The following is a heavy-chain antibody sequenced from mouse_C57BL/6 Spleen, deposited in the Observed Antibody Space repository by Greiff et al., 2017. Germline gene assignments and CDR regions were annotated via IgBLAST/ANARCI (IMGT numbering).Heavy chain of an antibody. D-gene: IGHD1-1*01. Sequence: VQLQQSGAELVRPGASVKLSCTASGFNIKDDYMHWVKQRPEQGLEWIGWIDPENGDTEYAAKFQGKATITADTSSNTAYLQLSSLTSEDTAVYYCTTYGSSWKDYWGQGTTLTVSS. CDR2: IDPENGDT. V-gene: IGHV14-4*01. J-gene: IGHJ2*01. CDR3: TTYGSSWKDY. CDR1: GFNIKDDY.